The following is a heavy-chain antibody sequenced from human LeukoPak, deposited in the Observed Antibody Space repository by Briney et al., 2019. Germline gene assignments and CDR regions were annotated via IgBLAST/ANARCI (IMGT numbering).Heavy chain of an antibody. CDR3: ARAGGLLWFGDSYYYMDV. V-gene: IGHV3-30*01. D-gene: IGHD3-10*01. J-gene: IGHJ6*03. Sequence: GGSLRLSCAASGFTFSSYAMHWVRQAPGKGLEWVAVISYDGSNKYYADSVKGRFTISRDNSKNTLYLQMNSLRAEDTAVYYCARAGGLLWFGDSYYYMDVWGKGTSVTVSS. CDR1: GFTFSSYA. CDR2: ISYDGSNK.